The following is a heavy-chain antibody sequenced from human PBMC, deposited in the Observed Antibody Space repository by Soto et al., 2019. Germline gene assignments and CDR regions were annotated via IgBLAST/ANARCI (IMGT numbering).Heavy chain of an antibody. CDR2: MNPNSGNT. J-gene: IGHJ5*02. Sequence: ASVKVSCKASGYTFTSYDINWVRQATGQGLEWMGWMNPNSGNTGYAQKFQGRVTMTRNTSISTAYMELSSLRSEDTAVYYCSRAYYYDSSGYSNWFDPWGQGTLVTVSS. CDR3: SRAYYYDSSGYSNWFDP. V-gene: IGHV1-8*01. CDR1: GYTFTSYD. D-gene: IGHD3-22*01.